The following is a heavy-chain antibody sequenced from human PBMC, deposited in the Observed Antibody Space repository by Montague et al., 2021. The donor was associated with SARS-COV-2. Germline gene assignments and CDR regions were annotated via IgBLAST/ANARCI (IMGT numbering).Heavy chain of an antibody. CDR1: GFTFSTFW. V-gene: IGHV3-7*05. CDR3: ARGYDSSGYQY. Sequence: SLRLSCAASGFTFSTFWMTWFRQVPGKGLEWVANIKQDGSEKYYVDSVKGRFTISRDNAKNSLYLQLDSLRAEDTAVYYCARGYDSSGYQYWGQGTLVTVSS. D-gene: IGHD3-22*01. J-gene: IGHJ4*02. CDR2: IKQDGSEK.